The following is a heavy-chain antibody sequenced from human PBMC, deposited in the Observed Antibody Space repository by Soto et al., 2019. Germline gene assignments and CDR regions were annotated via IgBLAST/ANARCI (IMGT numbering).Heavy chain of an antibody. V-gene: IGHV1-69*01. CDR2: IIPIFGTA. Sequence: QVQLVQSGAEVKKPGSSVKVSCKASGGTFSSYAISWVRQAPGQGLEWMGGIIPIFGTANYAQKFQGRVTITADESTSTAYMELCSLRSEDTAVYYCASSVKRYYDFWSGYGDYYYGMDVWGQGTTVTVSS. CDR3: ASSVKRYYDFWSGYGDYYYGMDV. J-gene: IGHJ6*02. CDR1: GGTFSSYA. D-gene: IGHD3-3*01.